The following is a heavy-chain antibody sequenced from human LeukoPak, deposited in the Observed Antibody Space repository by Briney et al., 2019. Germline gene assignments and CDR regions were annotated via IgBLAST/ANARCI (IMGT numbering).Heavy chain of an antibody. CDR2: ISSSSSYI. V-gene: IGHV3-21*01. Sequence: GGSLRLSCAASGFTFSSYAMSWVRQAPGKGLEWVSSISSSSSYIYYADSVKGRFTISRDNAKNSLYQQMNSLRAEDTAVYYCARDTTIFGVVIINWGQGTLVTVSS. CDR3: ARDTTIFGVVIIN. CDR1: GFTFSSYA. D-gene: IGHD3-3*01. J-gene: IGHJ4*02.